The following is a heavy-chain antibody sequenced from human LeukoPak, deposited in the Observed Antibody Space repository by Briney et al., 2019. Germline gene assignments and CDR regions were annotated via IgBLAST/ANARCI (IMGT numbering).Heavy chain of an antibody. V-gene: IGHV1-18*01. CDR2: IRVSDGDT. CDR3: ARSGFSFGYHYFDL. D-gene: IGHD5-18*01. J-gene: IGHJ4*02. CDR1: GYTFTNYG. Sequence: ASVRVSCKASGYTFTNYGFHWVRQAPGQGPEWMGWIRVSDGDTKYAQKFQGRVTLTRDTSANTAYMDLWSLRSDDTAVYFCARSGFSFGYHYFDLWGQGTLVTVSS.